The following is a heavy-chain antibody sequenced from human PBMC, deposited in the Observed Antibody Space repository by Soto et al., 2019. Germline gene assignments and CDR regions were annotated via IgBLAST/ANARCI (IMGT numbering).Heavy chain of an antibody. CDR3: ARRTADWGSGNWYFDL. V-gene: IGHV1-69*01. J-gene: IGHJ2*01. Sequence: QVQLVQSGAEVKKPGSSVKVSCKASGGTFSSYAISWVRQAPGQGLEWMGGIIPIFGTVNYAQKFQGRVTITADESTSTAYMELSSLRSEDTAVYYCARRTADWGSGNWYFDLWGRGTLVTVSS. CDR1: GGTFSSYA. D-gene: IGHD7-27*01. CDR2: IIPIFGTV.